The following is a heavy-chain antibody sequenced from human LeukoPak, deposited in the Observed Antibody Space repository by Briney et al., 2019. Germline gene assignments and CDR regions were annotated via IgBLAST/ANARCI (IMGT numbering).Heavy chain of an antibody. CDR2: IIPIFGTA. Sequence: ASVKVSCKASGGTFSSYAISWVRQAPGQGLEWMGGIIPIFGTANYAQKFQGRVTITADESTSTAYMELSSLRSEDTAVYYCARRDDYGDLNWFDPWGQGTLVTVSS. J-gene: IGHJ5*02. CDR1: GGTFSSYA. D-gene: IGHD4-17*01. V-gene: IGHV1-69*13. CDR3: ARRDDYGDLNWFDP.